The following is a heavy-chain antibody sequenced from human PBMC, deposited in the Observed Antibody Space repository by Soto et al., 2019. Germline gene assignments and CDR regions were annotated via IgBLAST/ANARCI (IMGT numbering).Heavy chain of an antibody. CDR3: GSVGYCSSTNCLFYYYHYGMDV. D-gene: IGHD2-2*03. V-gene: IGHV1-69*13. CDR2: IIPIFGTT. CDR1: GGTFSSHA. Sequence: SVKVSCKAPGGTFSSHAISWVRQAPGRGLEWMGGIIPIFGTTNYAQNFRARVTITADESTSTAYMELSSLTSEDTAVYYCGSVGYCSSTNCLFYYYHYGMDVWGQGTTVTVSS. J-gene: IGHJ6*02.